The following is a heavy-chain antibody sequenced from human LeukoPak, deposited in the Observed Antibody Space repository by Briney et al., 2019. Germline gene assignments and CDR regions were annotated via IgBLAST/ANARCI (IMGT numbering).Heavy chain of an antibody. D-gene: IGHD2-2*01. CDR1: GSTFSSYS. V-gene: IGHV3-21*04. CDR2: ISSSSSYI. Sequence: GGSLRLSCAASGSTFSSYSMNWVRQAPGKGLEWVSSISSSSSYIYYADSVKGRFTISRDNSKNTLYLQMNSLRAEDTAVYYCAKVGGYCSSTSCSDYWGQGTLVTVSS. J-gene: IGHJ4*02. CDR3: AKVGGYCSSTSCSDY.